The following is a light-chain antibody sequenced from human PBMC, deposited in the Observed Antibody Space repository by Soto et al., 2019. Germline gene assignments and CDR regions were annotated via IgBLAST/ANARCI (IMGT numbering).Light chain of an antibody. V-gene: IGKV3-15*01. CDR3: QQFNNWPPWT. Sequence: EIVLTQSPATLSLSPGERATLSCRASQSVSSNHLAWYQQKPGQAPRLLIYGASTRATGIPARFSGSGSGTEFTLTISILQSEDFAVYYCQQFNNWPPWTFGQGTKVDIK. CDR2: GAS. J-gene: IGKJ1*01. CDR1: QSVSSN.